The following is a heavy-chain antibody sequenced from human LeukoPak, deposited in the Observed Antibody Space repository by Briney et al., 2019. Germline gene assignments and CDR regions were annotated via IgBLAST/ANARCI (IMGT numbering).Heavy chain of an antibody. V-gene: IGHV4-31*03. CDR1: GGSISSGGYY. D-gene: IGHD5-24*01. J-gene: IGHJ1*01. Sequence: SETLSLTCTVSGGSISSGGYYWSWIRQHPGKGLEWVGNIYYGGSTYYNPSLKSRVTISVDTSKNQFSLKLSSVTAADTAVYYCARDLAGPPPAGGWLQFPLGYFQHWGQGTLVTVSS. CDR2: IYYGGST. CDR3: ARDLAGPPPAGGWLQFPLGYFQH.